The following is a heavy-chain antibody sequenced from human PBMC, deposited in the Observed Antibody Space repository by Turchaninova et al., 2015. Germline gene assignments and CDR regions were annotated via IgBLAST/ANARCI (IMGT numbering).Heavy chain of an antibody. D-gene: IGHD6-13*01. CDR3: ARVNSGAAAGTLDY. J-gene: IGHJ4*02. CDR2: INHRGST. V-gene: IGHV4-34*01. CDR1: GGSFSGYC. Sequence: QAQLQQWGAGRLKPSETLSLTCAVDGGSFSGYCWRWIRQPPGKGLEGIGEINHRGSTNYNPALKSRVTISVDTSKNQFSLKLSSVTAADTAVYYCARVNSGAAAGTLDYWGQGTLVTVSS.